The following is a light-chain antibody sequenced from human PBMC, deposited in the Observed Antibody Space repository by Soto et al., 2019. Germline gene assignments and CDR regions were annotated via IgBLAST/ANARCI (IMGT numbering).Light chain of an antibody. CDR3: QQYNNWPET. CDR1: QSVSSN. J-gene: IGKJ1*01. V-gene: IGKV3-15*01. CDR2: GAS. Sequence: EIVMTQSPATLSVSPGERATLSCRASQSVSSNLAWYQQTPGQAPRLLIYGASTRATGIPARFSGSGSGTEFTLTISSLQFEDFEVYSCQQYNNWPETLGQGTKVDIK.